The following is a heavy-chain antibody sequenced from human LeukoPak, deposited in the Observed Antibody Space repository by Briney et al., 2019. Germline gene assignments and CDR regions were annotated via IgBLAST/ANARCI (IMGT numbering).Heavy chain of an antibody. CDR3: AKARIGYSYGTGFDY. CDR1: GFTFSDYY. J-gene: IGHJ4*02. D-gene: IGHD5-18*01. CDR2: ISGSGGST. V-gene: IGHV3-23*01. Sequence: GGSLRLSCAASGFTFSDYYMSWLRQAPGKGLEWVSAISGSGGSTYYADSVKGRFTISRDNSKNTLYLQMNSLRAEDTAVYYCAKARIGYSYGTGFDYWGQGTLVTVSS.